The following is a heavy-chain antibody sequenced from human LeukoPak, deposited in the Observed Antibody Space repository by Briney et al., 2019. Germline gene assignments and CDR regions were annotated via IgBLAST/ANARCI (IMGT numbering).Heavy chain of an antibody. J-gene: IGHJ4*02. CDR3: ARGRNAYTFDN. Sequence: GGSLRLSCAASGFTFSSYEINWVRQAPGKGLEWVSYISSGGNYRYYADSVKGRFTISRDNARNSLYLQMNSLRAEDTAVCYCARGRNAYTFDNWGQGTLVTVSS. D-gene: IGHD5-24*01. V-gene: IGHV3-48*03. CDR1: GFTFSSYE. CDR2: ISSGGNYR.